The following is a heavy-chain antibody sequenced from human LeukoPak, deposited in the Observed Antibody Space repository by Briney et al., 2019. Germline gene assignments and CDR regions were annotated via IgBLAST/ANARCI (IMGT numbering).Heavy chain of an antibody. Sequence: GGSLRLSCAASGFTFSSYSMNWVRQAPGKGLEWVSSISSSSSYIYYADSVKGRFTISRDNAKNSVHLEMDILRADDTAVYYCAVTSITMIVWGQGTLVTVSS. J-gene: IGHJ4*02. CDR3: AVTSITMIV. D-gene: IGHD3-22*01. V-gene: IGHV3-21*01. CDR1: GFTFSSYS. CDR2: ISSSSSYI.